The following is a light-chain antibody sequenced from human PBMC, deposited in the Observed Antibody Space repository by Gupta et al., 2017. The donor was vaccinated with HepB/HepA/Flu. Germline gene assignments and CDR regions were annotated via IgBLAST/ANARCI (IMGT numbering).Light chain of an antibody. Sequence: ENVLTQSPGTVSLSPGERATLSCRASQSIANSYLAWYQQKPGQAPRLLIYGASSRATGIPDTFSGSGSGTDFTLTISRLEPEDFAVYYCQHYASSPLAFGGGTKVEIK. J-gene: IGKJ4*01. CDR1: QSIANSY. CDR2: GAS. CDR3: QHYASSPLA. V-gene: IGKV3-20*01.